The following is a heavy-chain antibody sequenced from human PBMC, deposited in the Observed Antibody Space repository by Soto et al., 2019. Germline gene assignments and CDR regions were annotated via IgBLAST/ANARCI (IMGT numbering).Heavy chain of an antibody. V-gene: IGHV4-59*01. Sequence: PSETLSLTCAVSGGSISSYYWSWIRQPPGKGLEWIGYIYYSGSTNYNPSLKSRVTISVDTSKNQFSLKLSSVTAADTAAYYCARGKQLVVAPTIPTNWFDPWGQGTLVTVSA. CDR3: ARGKQLVVAPTIPTNWFDP. J-gene: IGHJ5*02. CDR2: IYYSGST. D-gene: IGHD2-2*01. CDR1: GGSISSYY.